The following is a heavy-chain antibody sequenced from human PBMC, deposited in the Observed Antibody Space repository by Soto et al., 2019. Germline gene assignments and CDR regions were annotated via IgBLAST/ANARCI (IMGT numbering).Heavy chain of an antibody. CDR2: AYYSGTT. CDR3: AGWSALTQYYFDS. CDR1: GASSSGSY. Sequence: SETLSLTCAVSGASSSGSYWSWIRQPPGKGLEWIGYAYYSGTTVYNPSLKSRVSISVDTSKKYVSLRLNSVTAADTAVYYCAGWSALTQYYFDSWGHGTLVTVSS. J-gene: IGHJ4*01. D-gene: IGHD3-3*01. V-gene: IGHV4-59*13.